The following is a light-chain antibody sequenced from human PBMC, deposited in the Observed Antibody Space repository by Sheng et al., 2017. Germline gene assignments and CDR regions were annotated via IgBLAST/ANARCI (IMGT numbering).Light chain of an antibody. V-gene: IGLV2-23*02. CDR3: CSYAGSVTWV. CDR1: SSDVGSYNL. Sequence: QSALTQPAPVSGSPGQSITISCTGTSSDVGSYNLVSWYQQHPGKAPKLMIYEVSKRPSGVSNRFSGSKSANTASLTISGLQAEDEADYYCCSYAGSVTWVFGGGTKLTVL. J-gene: IGLJ3*02. CDR2: EVS.